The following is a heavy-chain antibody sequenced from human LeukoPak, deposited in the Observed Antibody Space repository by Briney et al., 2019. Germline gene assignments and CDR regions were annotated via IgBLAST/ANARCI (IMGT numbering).Heavy chain of an antibody. J-gene: IGHJ4*02. Sequence: GGSLGLSCTASGFTFSSYGMHWVRQAPGKGLEWVAIIWYDGSNKYYADSVKGRFTISRDNAKNTLYLQMNSLRAEDTAVYYCARGATYAYYQDYWGQGTLVTVSS. D-gene: IGHD1-26*01. V-gene: IGHV3-33*01. CDR2: IWYDGSNK. CDR3: ARGATYAYYQDY. CDR1: GFTFSSYG.